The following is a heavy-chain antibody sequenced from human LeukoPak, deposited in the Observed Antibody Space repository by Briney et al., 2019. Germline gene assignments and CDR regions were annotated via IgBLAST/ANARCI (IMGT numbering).Heavy chain of an antibody. J-gene: IGHJ5*02. CDR2: MNPNSGNT. Sequence: ASVKVSCKASGYTFTSYDINWVRQATGQGREWIGWMNPNSGNTGYAQKFQGRVTMTRNTSISTAYMELSSLRSEDTAVYYCARGMGYCSGGSCYPFSDWFDPWGQGTLVTVSS. D-gene: IGHD2-15*01. CDR1: GYTFTSYD. V-gene: IGHV1-8*01. CDR3: ARGMGYCSGGSCYPFSDWFDP.